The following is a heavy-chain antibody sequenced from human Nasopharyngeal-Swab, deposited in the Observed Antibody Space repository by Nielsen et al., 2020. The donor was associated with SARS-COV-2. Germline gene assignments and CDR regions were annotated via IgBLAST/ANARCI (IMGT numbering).Heavy chain of an antibody. J-gene: IGHJ4*02. CDR2: IVVGSGNT. CDR3: AAVDITGTTSPFDY. Sequence: SVKVSCKASGFTFTSSAVQWMRQARGQRLEWIGWIVVGSGNTNYAQKFQERVTITRDMSTSTAYMELSSLRSEDTAVYYCAAVDITGTTSPFDYWGQGTLVTVSS. CDR1: GFTFTSSA. D-gene: IGHD1-7*01. V-gene: IGHV1-58*01.